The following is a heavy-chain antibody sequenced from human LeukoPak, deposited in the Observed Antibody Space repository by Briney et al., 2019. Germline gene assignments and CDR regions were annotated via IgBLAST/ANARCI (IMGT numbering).Heavy chain of an antibody. D-gene: IGHD6-13*01. V-gene: IGHV4-39*01. CDR1: GGSISSSSYY. CDR3: ARRRGQQLVLQDDY. CDR2: ISYSGST. J-gene: IGHJ4*02. Sequence: PSETLSLTCTVSGGSISSSSYYWGWIRQPPGRGLEWIGSISYSGSTYYNPSLKSRVTISVDTSKNQFSLKLSSVTAADTAVYYCARRRGQQLVLQDDYWGQGTLVTVSS.